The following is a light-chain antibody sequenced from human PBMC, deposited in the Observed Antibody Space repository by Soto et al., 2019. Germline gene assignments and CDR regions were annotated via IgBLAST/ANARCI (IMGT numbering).Light chain of an antibody. Sequence: EMEMTQSPANLSVSPGERATLSCRASQSVSNSLAWYQQKPGQTPRLLIYDASTRATGLPARFSGSGSETEFTLTISSLQSEDFGVYYCQQYKNWPRTFGPGTKVEI. CDR3: QQYKNWPRT. V-gene: IGKV3-15*01. J-gene: IGKJ1*01. CDR2: DAS. CDR1: QSVSNS.